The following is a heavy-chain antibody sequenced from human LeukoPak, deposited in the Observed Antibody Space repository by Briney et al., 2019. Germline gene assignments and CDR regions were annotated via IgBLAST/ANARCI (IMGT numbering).Heavy chain of an antibody. Sequence: SVKVSCKASGFTFTSSAVQWVRQARGQRLEWIGWIVVGSGNTNYAQKFQGRVTMTRDTSTSTVYMELSSLRSEDTAVYYCARGIDETYYYDSSGHRGDAFDIWGQGTMVTVSS. D-gene: IGHD3-22*01. CDR3: ARGIDETYYYDSSGHRGDAFDI. CDR2: IVVGSGNT. CDR1: GFTFTSSA. V-gene: IGHV1-58*01. J-gene: IGHJ3*02.